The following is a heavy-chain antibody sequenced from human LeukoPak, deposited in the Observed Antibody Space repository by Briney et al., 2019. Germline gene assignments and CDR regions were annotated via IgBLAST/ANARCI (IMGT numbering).Heavy chain of an antibody. CDR1: GGFLSRGIYY. D-gene: IGHD2-15*01. Sequence: SQTLSLTCPVSGGFLSRGIYYWSWIRQHPGKGLEWIGYIYYSGSTYYNPSLESPVNISVDTSKNLLSLKMSSVTAADTAVYYCARVVEGGYCCGGSRYYFDYWGQGTLVTVSS. J-gene: IGHJ4*02. CDR2: IYYSGST. V-gene: IGHV4-31*01. CDR3: ARVVEGGYCCGGSRYYFDY.